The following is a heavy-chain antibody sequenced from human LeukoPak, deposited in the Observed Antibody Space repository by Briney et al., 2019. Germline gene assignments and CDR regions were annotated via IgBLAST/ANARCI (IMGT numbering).Heavy chain of an antibody. V-gene: IGHV1-2*02. D-gene: IGHD3-9*01. J-gene: IGHJ3*02. Sequence: ASVKVSCKASGYTFTGYYMHWVRQALGQGLEWTGWINPNSGGTNYAQKFQGRVTMTRDTSISTAYMELSRLRSDDTAVYYCARDQSWFDAFDIWGQGTMVTVSS. CDR3: ARDQSWFDAFDI. CDR2: INPNSGGT. CDR1: GYTFTGYY.